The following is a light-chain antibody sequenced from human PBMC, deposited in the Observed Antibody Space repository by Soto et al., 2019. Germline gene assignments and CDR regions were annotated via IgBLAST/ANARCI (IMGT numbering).Light chain of an antibody. V-gene: IGKV1-5*03. CDR2: KAS. CDR1: QSIINW. CDR3: QQYHIYSGT. J-gene: IGKJ1*01. Sequence: DIQMTQSPSSLSASVVDRVTITCRASQSIINWLAWYQQRPGKPPNLLIYKASTLASGVPSRFRGSGSGTEFTLTINSLQPDDFATYYCQQYHIYSGTFGQGTKVDIK.